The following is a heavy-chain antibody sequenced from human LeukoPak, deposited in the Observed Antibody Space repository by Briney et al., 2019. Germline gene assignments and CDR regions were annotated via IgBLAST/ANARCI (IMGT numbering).Heavy chain of an antibody. CDR2: ISGSDGST. Sequence: PGGSLRLSCTASGFTFSNYAMSWVRQAPGKGLEWVSTISGSDGSTYYAGSVKGRFTISRDNSKNTLYLQMNSLRVEDTAIYYCAKGRGYCTGGSCYSDYWGQGTLVTASS. J-gene: IGHJ4*02. CDR3: AKGRGYCTGGSCYSDY. D-gene: IGHD2-15*01. V-gene: IGHV3-23*01. CDR1: GFTFSNYA.